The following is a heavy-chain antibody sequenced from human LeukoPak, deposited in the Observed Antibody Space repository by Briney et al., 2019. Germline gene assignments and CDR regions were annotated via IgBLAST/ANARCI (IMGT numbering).Heavy chain of an antibody. J-gene: IGHJ3*01. CDR2: SSSGGSNP. Sequence: GGSLRLSCAASGFTFSKYALVWVRQAPGKGLEWVSASSSGGSNPLYADAVKGRFTISRDNSKNTLYLQMNSLRAEDTAVYYCGRDPNGDYVGAVEFWGRGTMVIVSS. V-gene: IGHV3-23*01. CDR1: GFTFSKYA. CDR3: GRDPNGDYVGAVEF. D-gene: IGHD4-17*01.